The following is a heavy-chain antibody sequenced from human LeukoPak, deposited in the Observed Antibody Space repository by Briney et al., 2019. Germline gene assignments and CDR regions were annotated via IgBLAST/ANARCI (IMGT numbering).Heavy chain of an antibody. D-gene: IGHD3-9*01. V-gene: IGHV4-59*01. CDR1: GGSISSYY. Sequence: SETLSLTCTVSGGSISSYYWSWIRQPPGKGLEWIGYIYCSGSTNYNPSLKSRVTISVDKSKNQFSLKLSSVTAADTAVYYCARDAWLRPYQYYFDYWGQGTLVTVSS. CDR3: ARDAWLRPYQYYFDY. J-gene: IGHJ4*02. CDR2: IYCSGST.